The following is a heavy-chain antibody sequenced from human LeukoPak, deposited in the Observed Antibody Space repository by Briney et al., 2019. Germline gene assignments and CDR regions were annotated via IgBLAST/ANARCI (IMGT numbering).Heavy chain of an antibody. D-gene: IGHD2-2*01. V-gene: IGHV1-69*13. CDR2: IIPNFGTA. CDR1: GGTFSSYA. Sequence: ASVKVSCKASGGTFSSYAISWVRQAPGQGLEWMGGIIPNFGTANYAQKFQGRVTITADESTSTAYMELSSLRSGDTAVYYCARDPIVVPAAIHYYYYGMDVWGQGTTVTVSS. CDR3: ARDPIVVPAAIHYYYYGMDV. J-gene: IGHJ6*02.